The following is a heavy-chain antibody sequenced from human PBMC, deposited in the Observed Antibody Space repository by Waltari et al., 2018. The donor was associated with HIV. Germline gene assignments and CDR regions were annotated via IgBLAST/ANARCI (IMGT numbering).Heavy chain of an antibody. J-gene: IGHJ4*02. CDR2: IYYSGIN. V-gene: IGHV4-39*01. CDR3: TRRGSLRSGPSF. Sequence: QLQLQESGPGLVKPSETLSLTCTVSGGSISSTTYYWGWIRQPPGKGLEWLGGIYYSGINYYNPSLKSRVTISVDTSKNQFSLSLTSVTAADTALYYCTRRGSLRSGPSFWGQGTLVTVSS. D-gene: IGHD6-19*01. CDR1: GGSISSTTYY.